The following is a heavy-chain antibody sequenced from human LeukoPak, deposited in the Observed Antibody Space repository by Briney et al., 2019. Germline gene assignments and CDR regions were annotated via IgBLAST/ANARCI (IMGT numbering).Heavy chain of an antibody. D-gene: IGHD3-3*01. CDR3: ARGSFITIFGVVIPHYFDY. CDR2: MNPNSGNT. J-gene: IGHJ4*02. V-gene: IGHV1-8*03. CDR1: GYTFTSYD. Sequence: GASVKVSCEASGYTFTSYDINWVRQATGQGLEWMGWMNPNSGNTGYAQKFQGRVTITRNTSISTAYMELSSLRSEDTAVYYCARGSFITIFGVVIPHYFDYWGQGTLVTVSS.